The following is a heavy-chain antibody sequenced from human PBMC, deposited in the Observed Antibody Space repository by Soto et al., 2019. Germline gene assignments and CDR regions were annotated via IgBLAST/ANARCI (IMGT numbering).Heavy chain of an antibody. Sequence: GGSLRLSCAASGFTFSSYAMSWVRQAPGKGLEWVSAISGSGGSTYYADSVKGRVTISRDNSKNTLYLQMNSLRAEDTAVYYCASRNLVVVAASYYFDYWGQGTLVTVSS. CDR1: GFTFSSYA. J-gene: IGHJ4*02. CDR2: ISGSGGST. D-gene: IGHD2-15*01. CDR3: ASRNLVVVAASYYFDY. V-gene: IGHV3-23*01.